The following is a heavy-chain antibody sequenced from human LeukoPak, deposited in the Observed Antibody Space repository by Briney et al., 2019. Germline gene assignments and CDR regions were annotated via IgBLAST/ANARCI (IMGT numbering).Heavy chain of an antibody. CDR1: GFTFSDYY. J-gene: IGHJ4*02. CDR3: ASYLYWWSDLGY. V-gene: IGHV3-11*01. Sequence: PGGSLRLSCAASGFTFSDYYMSWIRQAPGKGLEWVSYISSSGSTIYYADSVKGRFTISRDNAKNSYLQMNSLRAEDTAVYYCASYLYWWSDLGYWGQGTLVTVSS. CDR2: ISSSGSTI. D-gene: IGHD2-8*02.